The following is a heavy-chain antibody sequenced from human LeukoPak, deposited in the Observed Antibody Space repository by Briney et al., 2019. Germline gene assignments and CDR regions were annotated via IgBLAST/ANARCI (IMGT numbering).Heavy chain of an antibody. V-gene: IGHV4-34*01. CDR1: GGSFSGYY. CDR2: INHSGST. Sequence: SETLSLTCAVYGGSFSGYYWSWIRQPPGKGLEWIGEINHSGSTNYNPSLKSRVTISVDTSKNQFSLKLSSVTAADTAVYYCARGENWFDPWGQGTLVTVSS. CDR3: ARGENWFDP. J-gene: IGHJ5*02.